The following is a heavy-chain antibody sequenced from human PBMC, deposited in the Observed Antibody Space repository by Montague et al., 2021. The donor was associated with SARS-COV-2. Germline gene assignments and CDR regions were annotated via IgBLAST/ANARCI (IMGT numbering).Heavy chain of an antibody. Sequence: SETLSLTCTVSGGSISSYYWSWIRQPPGKGLEWIGYIYYSGSTNYNPSLKSRVTISVDTSKNQFSLKLSSVTAADTAVYYSARIWYSSGYQGIYYFDYWGQGTLVTVSS. J-gene: IGHJ4*02. D-gene: IGHD3-22*01. CDR1: GGSISSYY. CDR2: IYYSGST. CDR3: ARIWYSSGYQGIYYFDY. V-gene: IGHV4-59*01.